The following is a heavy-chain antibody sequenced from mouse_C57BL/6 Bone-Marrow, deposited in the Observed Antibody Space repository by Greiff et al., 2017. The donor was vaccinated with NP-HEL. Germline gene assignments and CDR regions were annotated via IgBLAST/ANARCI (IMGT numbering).Heavy chain of an antibody. CDR1: GYTFTSYW. CDR3: ARGGGAMDY. Sequence: QVQLQQPGAELVKPGASVKLSCKASGYTFTSYWMPWVKQRPGRGLAWIGRIDPNSGGPKYNEEFKSKSTLTVDKTSSTAYKQRSSLTSEDAAVYYCARGGGAMDYWGQGTSVTVSS. V-gene: IGHV1-72*01. J-gene: IGHJ4*01. CDR2: IDPNSGGP.